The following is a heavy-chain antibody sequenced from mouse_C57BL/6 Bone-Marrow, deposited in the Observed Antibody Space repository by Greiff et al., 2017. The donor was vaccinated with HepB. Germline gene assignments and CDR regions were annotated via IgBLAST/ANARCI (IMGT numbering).Heavy chain of an antibody. D-gene: IGHD2-2*01. CDR1: GYTFTSYW. CDR2: IDPNSGGT. Sequence: QVQLKQSGAELVKPGASVKLSCKASGYTFTSYWMHWVKQRPGRGLEWIGRIDPNSGGTKYNEKFKSKATLTVDKPSSTAYIQLSSLTSEDSAVYYCARGLWLRRDLAYWGQGTLVTVSA. CDR3: ARGLWLRRDLAY. J-gene: IGHJ3*01. V-gene: IGHV1-72*01.